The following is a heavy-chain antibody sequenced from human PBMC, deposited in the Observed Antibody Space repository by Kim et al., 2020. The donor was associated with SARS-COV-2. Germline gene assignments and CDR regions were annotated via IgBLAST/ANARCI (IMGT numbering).Heavy chain of an antibody. J-gene: IGHJ4*02. CDR3: ARRGYTAILYYFDY. Sequence: GGSLRLSCAASGFTFSSYAMHWVRQAPGKGLEWVAFISYDGGNKYYADSVKGRFTISRDNSKNMLYLQMNSLRAEDTAVYYCARRGYTAILYYFDYWGQGTLVTVSS. CDR1: GFTFSSYA. CDR2: ISYDGGNK. D-gene: IGHD5-18*01. V-gene: IGHV3-30*04.